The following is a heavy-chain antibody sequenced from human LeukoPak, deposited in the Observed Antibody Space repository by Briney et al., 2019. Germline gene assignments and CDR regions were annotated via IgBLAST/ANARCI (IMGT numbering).Heavy chain of an antibody. Sequence: ASVTLSCKASGYNFSSYYIQWVRQDPGQGLEWMGLLNPSRGTTAYAPKFQGRVTMTRDTSSNTVYMELRGLRSDDTAIYYCARDATRGIGGSYDLDFWGQGALVTVSS. CDR1: GYNFSSYY. D-gene: IGHD3-16*01. CDR3: ARDATRGIGGSYDLDF. J-gene: IGHJ4*02. V-gene: IGHV1-46*01. CDR2: LNPSRGTT.